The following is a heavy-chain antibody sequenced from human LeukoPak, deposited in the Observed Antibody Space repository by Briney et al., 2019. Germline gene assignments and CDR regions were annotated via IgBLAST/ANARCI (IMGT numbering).Heavy chain of an antibody. J-gene: IGHJ4*02. V-gene: IGHV3-48*01. CDR3: SRGGYCSGGTCYVGDH. Sequence: WGSLRLSCAASGFTLSSHSMNWVRQAPGKGLEWLSHIGFDQTTIYYADSVKGRFTISRDNAKKSLYLQMNLLRAEDTAIYYCSRGGYCSGGTCYVGDHWGQGSLVIVSS. CDR1: GFTLSSHS. CDR2: IGFDQTTI. D-gene: IGHD2-15*01.